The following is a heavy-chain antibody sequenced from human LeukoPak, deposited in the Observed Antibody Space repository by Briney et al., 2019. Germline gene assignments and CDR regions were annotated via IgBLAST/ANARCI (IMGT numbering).Heavy chain of an antibody. CDR1: GGSFSGYY. V-gene: IGHV4-34*01. CDR3: ARTYGSKWLGANPRRATFDY. CDR2: TNHSGST. D-gene: IGHD3-10*01. Sequence: SETLSLTCAVYGGSFSGYYWSWIRQPPGKGLEWIGETNHSGSTNYSPSLKSRVTISVDTSKNQFSLKLSSVTAADTAVYYCARTYGSKWLGANPRRATFDYWGQGTLVTVSS. J-gene: IGHJ4*02.